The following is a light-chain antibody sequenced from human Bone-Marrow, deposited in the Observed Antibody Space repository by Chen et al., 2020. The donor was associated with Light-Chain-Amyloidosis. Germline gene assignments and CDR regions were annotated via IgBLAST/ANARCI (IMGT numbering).Light chain of an antibody. J-gene: IGLJ3*02. CDR1: SSDVGGYNY. CDR2: DVS. CDR3: QAWDSSTWV. V-gene: IGLV2-14*01. Sequence: QSALTQPASVSGSPGQSITISCTGTSSDVGGYNYVSWYQQHPGKAPKLMIYDVSNRPSGVSNRFSGSKSGNTATLTISGTQAMDEADYYCQAWDSSTWVFGGGTKLTVL.